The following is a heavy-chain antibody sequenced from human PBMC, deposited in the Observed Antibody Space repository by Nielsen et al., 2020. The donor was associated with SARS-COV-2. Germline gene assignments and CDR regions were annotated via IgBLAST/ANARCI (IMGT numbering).Heavy chain of an antibody. CDR1: GFIFSDYK. V-gene: IGHV3-21*01. CDR2: ISGSSRYI. CDR3: ARDFKGYCSSSSCLDAFDI. Sequence: GESLKISCAASGFIFSDYKMNWVRQAPGKGLEWVSCISGSSRYIYYADSVKGRFTISRDNAKNSLYLQMNSLRAEDTAVYYCARDFKGYCSSSSCLDAFDIWGQETMVTVSS. D-gene: IGHD2-2*01. J-gene: IGHJ3*02.